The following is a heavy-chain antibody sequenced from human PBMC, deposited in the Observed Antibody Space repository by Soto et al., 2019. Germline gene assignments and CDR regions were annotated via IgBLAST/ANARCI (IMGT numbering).Heavy chain of an antibody. V-gene: IGHV1-69*01. CDR1: GGTFSMHA. CDR2: IIPIFGTA. Sequence: QVQLVQSGAEVRKPGSSVKVSCKASGGTFSMHAISWVRQAPGQGLEWMGGIIPIFGTANHAQKFQGRVTIIADESTSTAYMELSSLRSEDTAIYYCARGWGYDSSDYYYAYWGQGTLVIVS. J-gene: IGHJ4*02. CDR3: ARGWGYDSSDYYYAY. D-gene: IGHD3-22*01.